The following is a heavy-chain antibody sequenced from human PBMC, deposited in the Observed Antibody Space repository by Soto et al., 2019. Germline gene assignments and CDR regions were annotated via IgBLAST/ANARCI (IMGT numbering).Heavy chain of an antibody. CDR2: ISAYNGHT. CDR3: ARDSGYRSTY. Sequence: QVQLVQSGAEVKKAGASVKVSCKASGYTFTSYGISWVRQAPGQGLEWMGWISAYNGHTKYAQELQGRSTTTTDTATSTAYMELRSLSSDDTAVYYFARDSGYRSTYWGQGTLVTGSS. V-gene: IGHV1-18*01. CDR1: GYTFTSYG. J-gene: IGHJ4*02. D-gene: IGHD6-13*01.